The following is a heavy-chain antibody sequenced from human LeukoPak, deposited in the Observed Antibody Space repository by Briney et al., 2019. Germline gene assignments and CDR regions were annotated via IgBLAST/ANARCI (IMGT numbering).Heavy chain of an antibody. V-gene: IGHV4-39*01. CDR2: IYYSGST. J-gene: IGHJ4*02. CDR3: ARDTGTVYY. Sequence: SETLSLTCTVSGGSISNNNYYWDWIRQPPGKGLEWIGSIYYSGSTYYNPSLKSRVTISVDTSKNQFSLKLSSVTAADTAVYYCARDTGTVYYWGQGTLVTVSS. CDR1: GGSISNNNYY. D-gene: IGHD2-8*02.